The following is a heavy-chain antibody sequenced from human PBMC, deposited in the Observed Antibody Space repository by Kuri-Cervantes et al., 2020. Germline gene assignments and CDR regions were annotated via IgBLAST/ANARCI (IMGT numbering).Heavy chain of an antibody. J-gene: IGHJ6*03. CDR3: ANSGYDFNYYYMDV. CDR1: GYTFTSYG. CDR2: ISAYNGNT. D-gene: IGHD5-12*01. V-gene: IGHV1-18*01. Sequence: ASVKVSCKASGYTFTSYGISWVRQAPGQGLEWMGWISAYNGNTNYAQKLQGRVTMTRDTSTSTVYMELSSLRSEDTAVYYCANSGYDFNYYYMDVWGKGTTVTVSS.